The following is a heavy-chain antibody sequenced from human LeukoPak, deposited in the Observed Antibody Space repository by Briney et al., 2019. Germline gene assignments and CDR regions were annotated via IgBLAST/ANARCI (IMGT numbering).Heavy chain of an antibody. CDR3: ARDFPHKTQTVTTLAFDI. CDR2: ISYDGSNK. D-gene: IGHD4-17*01. CDR1: GFTFSTYA. V-gene: IGHV3-30-3*01. Sequence: GGSLRLSCAASGFTFSTYAMHWVRQAPGKGLEWVAVISYDGSNKYYADSVKGRFTISRDNSKNTLYLQMNSLRAEDTVVYYCARDFPHKTQTVTTLAFDIWGQGTMVTVSS. J-gene: IGHJ3*02.